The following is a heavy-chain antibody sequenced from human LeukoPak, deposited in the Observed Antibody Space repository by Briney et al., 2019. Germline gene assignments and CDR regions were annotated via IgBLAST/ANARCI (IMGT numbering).Heavy chain of an antibody. J-gene: IGHJ5*02. V-gene: IGHV1-18*01. Sequence: AAVKVSCKASGYTFTSYGISWVRQAPGQGLEWMGWISAYNGNTNYAQKLQGRVTMTTDTSTSTAYMELRSLRSDDTAVYYCARQMYGSGSNWFDPWGQGTLVTVSS. CDR2: ISAYNGNT. CDR1: GYTFTSYG. CDR3: ARQMYGSGSNWFDP. D-gene: IGHD3-10*01.